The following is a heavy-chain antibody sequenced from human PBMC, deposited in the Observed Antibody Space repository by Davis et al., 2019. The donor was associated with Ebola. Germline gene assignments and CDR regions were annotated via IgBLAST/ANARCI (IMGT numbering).Heavy chain of an antibody. D-gene: IGHD2-21*01. CDR2: ISTTSRTI. CDR1: GFTFSSYS. J-gene: IGHJ4*02. CDR3: ARGIAVDQPWY. V-gene: IGHV3-48*04. Sequence: GESLKISCAASGFTFSSYSMNWVRQAPGKGLEWVSYISTTSRTIYYADSVKGRFTISRDNAKNTLYLQMNSLRPEDTAVYYCARGIAVDQPWYWGQGTLVTVSS.